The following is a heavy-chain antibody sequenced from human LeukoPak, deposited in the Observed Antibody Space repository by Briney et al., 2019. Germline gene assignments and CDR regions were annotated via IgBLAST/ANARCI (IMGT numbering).Heavy chain of an antibody. V-gene: IGHV3-66*01. CDR1: GFTFSSYD. Sequence: PGGSLRLSCAASGFTFSSYDMTWVRQAPGRGLEWVSVIYSGGSTYYADSVKGRFTISRDNSKNTLYLQMNSLRAEDTAVYYCARGAYGSGSYGDNWFDPWGQGTLVTVSS. J-gene: IGHJ5*02. CDR3: ARGAYGSGSYGDNWFDP. CDR2: IYSGGST. D-gene: IGHD3-10*01.